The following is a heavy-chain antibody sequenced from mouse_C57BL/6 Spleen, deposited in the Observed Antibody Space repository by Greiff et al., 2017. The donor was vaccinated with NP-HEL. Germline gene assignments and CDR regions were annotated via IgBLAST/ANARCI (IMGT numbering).Heavy chain of an antibody. V-gene: IGHV1-72*01. Sequence: QVHVKQPGAELVKPGASVKLSCKASGYTFTSYWMHWVKQRPGRGLEWIGRIDPNSGGTKYNEKFKSKATLTVDKPSSTAYMQLSSLTSEDSAVYYCARTILSIHYYYAMDYWGQGTSVTVSS. J-gene: IGHJ4*01. CDR1: GYTFTSYW. CDR3: ARTILSIHYYYAMDY. CDR2: IDPNSGGT.